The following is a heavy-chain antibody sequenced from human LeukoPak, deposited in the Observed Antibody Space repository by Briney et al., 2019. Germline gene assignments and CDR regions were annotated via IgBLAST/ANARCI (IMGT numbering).Heavy chain of an antibody. V-gene: IGHV4-61*09. CDR1: GGSISSGSYY. CDR3: ARDGGYRRGYFDY. Sequence: NPSETLSLTCTVSGGSISSGSYYWSWIRQPAGKGLEWIGHLYTSGSTYYNPSLNSRITISVDTSKNQLSLRLSSVTAADTAVYYCARDGGYRRGYFDYWGQGTLDTVSP. J-gene: IGHJ4*02. CDR2: LYTSGST. D-gene: IGHD6-25*01.